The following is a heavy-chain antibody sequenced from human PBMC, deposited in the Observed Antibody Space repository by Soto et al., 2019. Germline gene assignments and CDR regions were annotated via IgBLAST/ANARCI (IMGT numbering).Heavy chain of an antibody. Sequence: WETLSLTCTVSGGSMSNNHWSWIRQPPGKGLEWIGYIYYSGGINYNPSLKGRVTISVDTSKNQFSLKLNSVTAADTAVYYCAGTYSSRFDYWGQGALVTVSS. CDR3: AGTYSSRFDY. J-gene: IGHJ4*02. CDR1: GGSMSNNH. D-gene: IGHD5-18*01. V-gene: IGHV4-59*08. CDR2: IYYSGGI.